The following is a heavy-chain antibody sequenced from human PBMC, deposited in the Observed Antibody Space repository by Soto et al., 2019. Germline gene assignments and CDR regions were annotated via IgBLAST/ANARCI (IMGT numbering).Heavy chain of an antibody. Sequence: EVYLEESGGGLVMPGGSLRLSCVGSGFTFSNYSINWVRQAPGKGLEWVSSVTGSSSFTSYAASVRGRFTASRDNARNSMYLQMDSLRVEDTAMYYCARELATLQGFHYYYYVDVWGKGTAVTVSS. CDR2: VTGSSSFT. CDR1: GFTFSNYS. J-gene: IGHJ6*03. V-gene: IGHV3-21*01. CDR3: ARELATLQGFHYYYYVDV.